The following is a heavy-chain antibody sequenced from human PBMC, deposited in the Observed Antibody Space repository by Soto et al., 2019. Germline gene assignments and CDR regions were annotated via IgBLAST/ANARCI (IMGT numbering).Heavy chain of an antibody. CDR1: GYTFTSYD. CDR2: MNPNSGNT. J-gene: IGHJ4*02. CDR3: VVQTGYSSGWALDY. D-gene: IGHD6-19*01. Sequence: ASVKVSCKASGYTFTSYDINWVRQATGQGLEWMGWMNPNSGNTGYAQKFQGRVTMTRNTSISTAYMELSSLRSEDTAMYYCVVQTGYSSGWALDYWGQGTLVTVSS. V-gene: IGHV1-8*01.